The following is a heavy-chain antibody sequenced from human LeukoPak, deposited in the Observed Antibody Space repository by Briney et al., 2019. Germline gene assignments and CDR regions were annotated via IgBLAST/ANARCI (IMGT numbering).Heavy chain of an antibody. CDR1: GFTFSSYA. V-gene: IGHV3-30-3*01. Sequence: GRSLRLSCAASGFTFSSYAMHWVRQAPGEGLEWVAVISYDGSNKYYADSVKGRFTISRDNSKNTLYLQMNSLRAKDTAVYYCARKMVRGVSSYYGMDVWGQGTTVTVSS. CDR2: ISYDGSNK. J-gene: IGHJ6*02. CDR3: ARKMVRGVSSYYGMDV. D-gene: IGHD3-10*01.